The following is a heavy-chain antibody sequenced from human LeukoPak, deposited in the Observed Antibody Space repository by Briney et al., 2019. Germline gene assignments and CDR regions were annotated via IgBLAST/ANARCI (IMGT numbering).Heavy chain of an antibody. V-gene: IGHV4-4*02. CDR3: ARNGDLCLDY. D-gene: IGHD4-17*01. CDR2: IYHSGST. J-gene: IGHJ4*02. CDR1: GGSISSNNW. Sequence: NPSGTLSLTCAVSGGSISSNNWWSWVRQPPGKGLEWIGEIYHSGSTTYNPSLKSRVTISVDESKNQFSLKLSSVTAADTAVYYCARNGDLCLDYWGQGTLVTVSS.